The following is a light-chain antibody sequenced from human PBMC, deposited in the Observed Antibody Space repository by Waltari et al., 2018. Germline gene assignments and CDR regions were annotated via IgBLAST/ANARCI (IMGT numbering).Light chain of an antibody. Sequence: ENVLTQSPATLSLSPGERATLSCRASQSVSSNLAWYQQKPGQAPRLLIYGASTRATGIPARFSGSGSGTEFTLTISSLQSEDFAVYYCQQYNNWPPFTFGPGTKVDIK. CDR2: GAS. CDR3: QQYNNWPPFT. J-gene: IGKJ3*01. CDR1: QSVSSN. V-gene: IGKV3-15*01.